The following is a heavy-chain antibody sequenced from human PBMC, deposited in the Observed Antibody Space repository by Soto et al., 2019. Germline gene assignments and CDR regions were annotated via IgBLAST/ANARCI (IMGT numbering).Heavy chain of an antibody. Sequence: SETLSLTCAVYGGSFSGYYWSWIRQPPGKGLEWIGYIYYSGSTNYNPSLKSRVTISVDTSKNQFSLKLSSVTAADTAVYYCARRVYGDYEDYWGQGTLVTVSS. D-gene: IGHD4-17*01. V-gene: IGHV4-59*01. CDR3: ARRVYGDYEDY. CDR2: IYYSGST. CDR1: GGSFSGYY. J-gene: IGHJ4*02.